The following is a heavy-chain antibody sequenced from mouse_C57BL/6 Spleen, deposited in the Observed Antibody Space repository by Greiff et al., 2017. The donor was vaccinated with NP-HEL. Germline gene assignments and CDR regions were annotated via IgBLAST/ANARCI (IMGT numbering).Heavy chain of an antibody. CDR2: FYPGDGDT. V-gene: IGHV1-82*01. J-gene: IGHJ1*03. CDR1: GYAFSSSW. D-gene: IGHD2-5*01. CDR3: ARASNSWYFDV. Sequence: QVQLQQSGPELVKPGASVKISCKASGYAFSSSWMNWVKQRPGKVLVWIGRFYPGDGDTNYNGKFKGKATLTADKSSSTAYMQLSSLTSEDSAVYFCARASNSWYFDVWGTGTTVTVSS.